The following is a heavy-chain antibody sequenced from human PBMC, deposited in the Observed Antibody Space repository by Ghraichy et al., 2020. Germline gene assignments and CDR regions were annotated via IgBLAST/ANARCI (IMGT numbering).Heavy chain of an antibody. J-gene: IGHJ4*02. D-gene: IGHD3-10*01. V-gene: IGHV3-11*05. Sequence: GRFTISRDNGKNSLFLQISSLRVEDTAVYYCARDPKRGALDYWGQGTLVAVSS. CDR3: ARDPKRGALDY.